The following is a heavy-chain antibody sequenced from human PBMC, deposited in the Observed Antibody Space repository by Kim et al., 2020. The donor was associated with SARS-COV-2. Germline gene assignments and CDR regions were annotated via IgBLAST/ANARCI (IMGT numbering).Heavy chain of an antibody. CDR3: ARDLGYYYGMDV. V-gene: IGHV6-1*01. J-gene: IGHJ6*02. D-gene: IGHD7-27*01. CDR2: K. Sequence: KDYAVSVKSRLTINADTSKNQFSLQLNSVTPEDTAVYYCARDLGYYYGMDVWGQGTTVTVSS.